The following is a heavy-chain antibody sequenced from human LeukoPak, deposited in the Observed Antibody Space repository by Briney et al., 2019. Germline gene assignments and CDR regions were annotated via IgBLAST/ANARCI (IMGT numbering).Heavy chain of an antibody. J-gene: IGHJ4*02. CDR2: ISYDGSNK. CDR1: GFTFSSYV. CDR3: AASRSRGFDY. V-gene: IGHV3-30*04. D-gene: IGHD3-10*01. Sequence: GGSLRLSCAASGFTFSSYVMHWVRQAPGKGLEWVAVISYDGSNKYYADSVKGRFTISRDNSKNTLYLQMNSLRAEDTAVYYCAASRSRGFDYWGQGTLVTVSS.